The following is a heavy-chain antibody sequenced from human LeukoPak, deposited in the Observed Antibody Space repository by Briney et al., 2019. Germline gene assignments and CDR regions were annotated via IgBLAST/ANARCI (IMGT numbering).Heavy chain of an antibody. J-gene: IGHJ5*02. CDR3: ARDNSVEDTAWWFDP. V-gene: IGHV1-46*01. CDR2: INPGGGST. CDR1: GYTFTSHY. Sequence: GASVKVSCKASGYTFTSHYMHWVRQAPGQGLEWMGVINPGGGSTSYAQKFQGRIIMTRDMSTSTDYMELSGLRSEDTAVYYCARDNSVEDTAWWFDPWGQGTLVTVSS. D-gene: IGHD4-23*01.